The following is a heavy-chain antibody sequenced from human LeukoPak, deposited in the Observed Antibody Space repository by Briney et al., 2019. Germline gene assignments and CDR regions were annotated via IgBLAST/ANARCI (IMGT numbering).Heavy chain of an antibody. CDR1: GGSMSNYY. D-gene: IGHD3-10*01. J-gene: IGHJ4*02. Sequence: PSETLSLTCTVSGGSMSNYYWTWIRQPPGKGLEWLGYVYYRGSTNYNPSLKSRVTISVDTSENQFSLKLGSVTAADTAVYYCARVAYYYDTATYYNPAHLDFWGQGALVTVSS. CDR2: VYYRGST. CDR3: ARVAYYYDTATYYNPAHLDF. V-gene: IGHV4-59*01.